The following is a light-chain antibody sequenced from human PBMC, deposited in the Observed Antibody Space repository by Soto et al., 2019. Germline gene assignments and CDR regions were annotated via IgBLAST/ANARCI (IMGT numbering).Light chain of an antibody. CDR1: QNINNY. J-gene: IGKJ5*01. V-gene: IGKV1-33*01. Sequence: DIQGAQSPGAVASAVVDRVTISCQASQNINNYLNWYQQKPGRAPKLLIYDASNLEAGVPSRFRGSGSGTDFTFTISRLQPEDIATYYCQQYENLPTFGQGTRLEIK. CDR2: DAS. CDR3: QQYENLPT.